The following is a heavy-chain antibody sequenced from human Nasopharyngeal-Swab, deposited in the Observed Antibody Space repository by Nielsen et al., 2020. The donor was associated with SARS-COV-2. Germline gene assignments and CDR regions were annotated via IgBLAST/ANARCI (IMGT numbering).Heavy chain of an antibody. J-gene: IGHJ6*02. D-gene: IGHD3-10*01. Sequence: GRSLRLSCAASGFTFSSYEMNWVRQAPGKGLEWVSYISSSGSTIYYADSVKGRFTISRDNAKNSLYLQMNSLRAEDTAVYYCARGGMVRGVIITYYYGMDVWGQGTTVTVSS. CDR2: ISSSGSTI. CDR3: ARGGMVRGVIITYYYGMDV. CDR1: GFTFSSYE. V-gene: IGHV3-48*03.